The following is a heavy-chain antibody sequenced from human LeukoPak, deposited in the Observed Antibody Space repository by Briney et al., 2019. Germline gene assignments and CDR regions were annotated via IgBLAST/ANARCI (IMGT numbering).Heavy chain of an antibody. V-gene: IGHV1-2*02. CDR1: GYSFNDYY. CDR2: INPNSGRT. Sequence: ASVKVSCKTSGYSFNDYYLHWVRQAPGQGLEWMGWINPNSGRTHYAPKFQGRVTLNTDTSITTAYMELSSLISGDTALYYCARDSSDILTGYYHFWGQGTLVTVSS. D-gene: IGHD3-9*01. J-gene: IGHJ4*02. CDR3: ARDSSDILTGYYHF.